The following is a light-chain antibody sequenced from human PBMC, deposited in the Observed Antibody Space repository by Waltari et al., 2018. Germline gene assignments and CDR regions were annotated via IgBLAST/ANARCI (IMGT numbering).Light chain of an antibody. CDR2: DAS. CDR1: QSVSST. Sequence: EILMTQPPATLSVSPGERATLSCRASQSVSSTLAWYQQKPGQAPRLLIYDASTRATGIPARFSGSGSVTEFTLTISSLQSEDFAVYYCQQYSNWYTFGQGTKLEIK. V-gene: IGKV3-15*01. J-gene: IGKJ2*01. CDR3: QQYSNWYT.